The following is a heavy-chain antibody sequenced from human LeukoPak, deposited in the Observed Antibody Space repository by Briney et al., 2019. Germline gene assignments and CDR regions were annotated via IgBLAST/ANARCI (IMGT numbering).Heavy chain of an antibody. V-gene: IGHV4-39*07. CDR3: ARMIRSRLGYYYYGMDV. D-gene: IGHD3-16*01. CDR1: GGSISSSSYY. CDR2: IYYSGST. J-gene: IGHJ6*02. Sequence: PSETLSLTCTVSGGSISSSSYYWGWVRQPPGKGLEWIGSIYYSGSTYYNPPLKSRVTISLDTSKNQFSLKLSSVTAADTAVYYCARMIRSRLGYYYYGMDVWGQGTTVTVSS.